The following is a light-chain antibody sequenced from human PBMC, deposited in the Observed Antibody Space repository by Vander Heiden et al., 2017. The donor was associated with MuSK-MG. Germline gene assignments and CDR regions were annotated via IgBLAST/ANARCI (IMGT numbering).Light chain of an antibody. CDR3: QQDDSLPRT. CDR1: QSVGNNY. CDR2: AAS. J-gene: IGKJ1*01. Sequence: EIVLTQSPGTLALSPGERATLSCRASQSVGNNYLAWYQQKPGQAPRLLIYAASSRATGIPPRFSASGSGTDFSLTITRLEPEDFAVYYCQQDDSLPRTFGHGTKVEIK. V-gene: IGKV3-20*01.